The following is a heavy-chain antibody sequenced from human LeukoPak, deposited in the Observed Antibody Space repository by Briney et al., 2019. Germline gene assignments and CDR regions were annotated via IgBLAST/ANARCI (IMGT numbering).Heavy chain of an antibody. Sequence: SETLSLTCTVSGYSISSGYYWGWIRQSPGKGLEWIGSIYESGTTNYNPSLKSRVTISVDTSKNQFSLKLSSVTAADTAVYYCARDHPDFDWLSGSKDYYYYMDVWGKGTTVTISS. CDR3: ARDHPDFDWLSGSKDYYYYMDV. CDR1: GYSISSGYY. CDR2: IYESGTT. V-gene: IGHV4-38-2*02. D-gene: IGHD3-9*01. J-gene: IGHJ6*03.